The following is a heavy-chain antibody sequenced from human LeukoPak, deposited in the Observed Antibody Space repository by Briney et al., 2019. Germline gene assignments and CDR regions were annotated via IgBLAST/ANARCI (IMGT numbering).Heavy chain of an antibody. J-gene: IGHJ4*02. D-gene: IGHD5-18*01. V-gene: IGHV4-38-2*01. Sequence: SETLSLTCAVSGYSISSGYYWGWIRQPPGKGLEWIGSIYHSGSTYYNPSLKSRVTISVDTSKNQFSLKLSSVTAADTAVYYCANLRRYSYGRFDYWGQGTLVTVSS. CDR1: GYSISSGYY. CDR3: ANLRRYSYGRFDY. CDR2: IYHSGST.